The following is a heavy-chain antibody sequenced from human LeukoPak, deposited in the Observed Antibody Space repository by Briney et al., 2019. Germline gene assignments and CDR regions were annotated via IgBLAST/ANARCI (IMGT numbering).Heavy chain of an antibody. J-gene: IGHJ4*02. CDR3: ARDRGFFIFDY. V-gene: IGHV3-7*01. CDR1: GFTFGNHW. Sequence: GGSLRLSCAASGFTFGNHWMTWVRQAPGKGLEWLAHIKEDGSETAYVDSVRGRFTISGDNAKNSLYLQQRCLRDEDTTVYYCARDRGFFIFDYAGQGTLVSVSS. D-gene: IGHD3-10*01. CDR2: IKEDGSET.